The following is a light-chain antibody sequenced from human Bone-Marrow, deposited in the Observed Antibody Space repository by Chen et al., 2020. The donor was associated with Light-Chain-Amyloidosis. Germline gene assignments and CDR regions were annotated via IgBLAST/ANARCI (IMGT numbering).Light chain of an antibody. CDR2: RAT. J-gene: IGLJ2*01. CDR1: DLPTKY. CDR3: QSTDSSVTCDVI. V-gene: IGLV3-25*03. Sequence: SYELTQPPSVSVSPGQTARITCSGDDLPTKYAYWYQQKPGQAPVLVIHRATERPSGISERFSGSSSGTTATLTVSGVQSEDESDYHCQSTDSSVTCDVIFCGGTKLTVL.